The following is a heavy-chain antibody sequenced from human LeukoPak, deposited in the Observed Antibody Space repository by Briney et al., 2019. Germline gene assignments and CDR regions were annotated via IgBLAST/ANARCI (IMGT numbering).Heavy chain of an antibody. CDR3: ACPQNLDGEGY. D-gene: IGHD3-3*01. J-gene: IGHJ4*02. Sequence: PSQTLSLTCTASGVSISSGGYYWSWIRQPPGKGLEWIGEINHSGSTNYNPSLTSRVTISVDTSKNQFSLKLSSVTAADTAVYYCACPQNLDGEGYWGQGPLVTVSS. CDR2: INHSGST. V-gene: IGHV4-30-2*01. CDR1: GVSISSGGYY.